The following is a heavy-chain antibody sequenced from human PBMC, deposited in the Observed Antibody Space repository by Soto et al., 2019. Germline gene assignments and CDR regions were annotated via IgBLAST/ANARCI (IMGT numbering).Heavy chain of an antibody. CDR3: ARHDIIAKLQNGMGV. J-gene: IGHJ6*02. Sequence: PSETLSLTCTVSGDSIFGYFWSWIRQSPGKGLEWIGYAQYSGTSNYNPSLKSRVSISIDAPKRRVSLKLRSVTAADTAVYYCARHDIIAKLQNGMGVWRQGTMVTVSS. CDR2: AQYSGTS. CDR1: GDSIFGYF. V-gene: IGHV4-59*01.